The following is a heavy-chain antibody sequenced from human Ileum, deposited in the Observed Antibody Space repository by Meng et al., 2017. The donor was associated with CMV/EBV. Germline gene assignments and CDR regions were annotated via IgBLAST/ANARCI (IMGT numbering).Heavy chain of an antibody. CDR2: IDYIGRT. Sequence: TVSGASITSDSFYWGWIRQPPGRGLEWIASIDYIGRTYYNPSLKSRVTISVDTSKNQFSLELKSVTAADTAVYYCARDCCSFRSWFDPWGQGTLVTVSS. J-gene: IGHJ5*02. CDR3: ARDCCSFRSWFDP. D-gene: IGHD2-15*01. CDR1: GASITSDSFY. V-gene: IGHV4-39*07.